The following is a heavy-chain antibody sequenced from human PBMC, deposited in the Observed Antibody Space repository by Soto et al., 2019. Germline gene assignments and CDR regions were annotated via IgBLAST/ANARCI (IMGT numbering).Heavy chain of an antibody. J-gene: IGHJ6*02. D-gene: IGHD2-2*01. CDR1: GCSISSGGYY. Sequence: QVQLQESGPGLGKPSQTMSLTCTVSGCSISSGGYYWSWIRQHPVMGLEWIGYIYSSGSTYYNPSLKSRVTISVDTSKNQFSLKLSSVTAADTAVYYCARAGIPAAIDYYYYYGMDVWGQGTTVTVSS. V-gene: IGHV4-31*03. CDR2: IYSSGST. CDR3: ARAGIPAAIDYYYYYGMDV.